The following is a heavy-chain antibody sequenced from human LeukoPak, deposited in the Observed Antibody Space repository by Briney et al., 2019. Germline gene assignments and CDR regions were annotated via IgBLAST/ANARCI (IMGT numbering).Heavy chain of an antibody. Sequence: ASVKVSCKASGYTFTDYYMHWVRQAPGQGLEWMGWINPNSGGTNYAQKFQGGVTMTGDTPISTAYMELSRLKSDDTAVYYCARGSRFSAAGKAASGIWGQGTMVTVSS. CDR1: GYTFTDYY. CDR3: ARGSRFSAAGKAASGI. V-gene: IGHV1-2*02. D-gene: IGHD6-13*01. CDR2: INPNSGGT. J-gene: IGHJ3*02.